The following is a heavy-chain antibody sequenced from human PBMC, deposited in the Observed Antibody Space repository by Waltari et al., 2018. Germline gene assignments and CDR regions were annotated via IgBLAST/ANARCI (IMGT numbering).Heavy chain of an antibody. Sequence: QVQLQQWGAGLLKPSETLSLTCAVYGGSFSGYYWSWIRQPPGKGLGWIGEINHSGSTNYNPSLKSRVTISVDTSKNQFSLKLSSVTAADTAVYYCARENRVYNWNYVGYYYYYMDVWGKGTTVTVSS. CDR3: ARENRVYNWNYVGYYYYYMDV. CDR1: GGSFSGYY. CDR2: INHSGST. V-gene: IGHV4-34*01. D-gene: IGHD1-7*01. J-gene: IGHJ6*03.